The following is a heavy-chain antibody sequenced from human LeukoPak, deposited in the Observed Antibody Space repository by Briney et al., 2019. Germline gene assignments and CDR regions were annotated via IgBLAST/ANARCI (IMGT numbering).Heavy chain of an antibody. Sequence: ASVTVSCTASGYTFTGYYMHWVRQAPGQGIEWMLRINPNSGGTNYAQKFQGRVTMTRDTSISTAYMELSRLRSDDTAVYYCARDMVGSGSYQDYWGQGTLVTVSS. J-gene: IGHJ4*02. CDR2: INPNSGGT. D-gene: IGHD3-10*01. CDR3: ARDMVGSGSYQDY. V-gene: IGHV1-2*06. CDR1: GYTFTGYY.